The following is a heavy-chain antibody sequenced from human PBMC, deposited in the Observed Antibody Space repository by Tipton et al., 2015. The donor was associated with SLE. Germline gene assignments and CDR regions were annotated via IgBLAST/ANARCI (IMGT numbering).Heavy chain of an antibody. V-gene: IGHV4-4*07. D-gene: IGHD3/OR15-3a*01. CDR2: IYSSWDR. CDR3: SLIFGLIVNGVAFDI. J-gene: IGHJ3*02. Sequence: TLSLTCTVSGGSLSFEYWSWIRQSAGRGLEWIGRIYSSWDRDYNPSLRSRVTMSIDASQNRVPLRLTSVTAADTAVYYCSLIFGLIVNGVAFDIWGQGTLVTVS. CDR1: GGSLSFEY.